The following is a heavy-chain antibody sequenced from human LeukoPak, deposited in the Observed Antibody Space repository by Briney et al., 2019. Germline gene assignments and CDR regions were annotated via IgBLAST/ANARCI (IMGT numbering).Heavy chain of an antibody. Sequence: SVTVTFKSTGCIFSSYTISWVGPPPSQGLEWMGRIIPILGIANYAQKLQGRVMNTADRSTSTSYKALSSLRSDNTAVYYCARARGYYDSSGYYYDGYFQHWGQGTLVIVSS. CDR3: ARARGYYDSSGYYYDGYFQH. J-gene: IGHJ1*01. V-gene: IGHV1-69*02. CDR2: IIPILGIA. D-gene: IGHD3-22*01. CDR1: GCIFSSYT.